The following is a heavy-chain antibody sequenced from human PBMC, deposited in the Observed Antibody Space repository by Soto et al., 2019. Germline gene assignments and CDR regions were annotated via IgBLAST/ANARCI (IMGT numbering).Heavy chain of an antibody. Sequence: PSETLSLTCTVSGGSISSSSYYWGWIRQPPGKGLEWIGSIYYSGSTYYNPSLKSRVTISVDTSKNQLSLKLSSVTAADTAVYYCARQPVIRAPYYYYYGMDVWGQGTTVTVSS. D-gene: IGHD3-22*01. CDR1: GGSISSSSYY. CDR3: ARQPVIRAPYYYYYGMDV. CDR2: IYYSGST. J-gene: IGHJ6*02. V-gene: IGHV4-39*01.